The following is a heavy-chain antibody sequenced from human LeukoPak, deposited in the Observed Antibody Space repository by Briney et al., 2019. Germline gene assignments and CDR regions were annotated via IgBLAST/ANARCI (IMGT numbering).Heavy chain of an antibody. V-gene: IGHV3-15*01. CDR1: GFTFSNAW. CDR3: TTYDYGDYYFSYGMDV. D-gene: IGHD4-17*01. Sequence: PGGSLRLSCAASGFTFSNAWMSWVRQVPGKGLEWVGRIKRKTDGGTIDYGAAVKGRFTVSRDDSKNTLYLQMDSLKSEDTAVYYCTTYDYGDYYFSYGMDVWGQGTTVTVSS. CDR2: IKRKTDGGTI. J-gene: IGHJ6*02.